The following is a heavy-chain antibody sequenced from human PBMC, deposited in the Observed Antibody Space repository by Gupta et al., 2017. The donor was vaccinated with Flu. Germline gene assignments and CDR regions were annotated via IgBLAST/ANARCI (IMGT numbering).Heavy chain of an antibody. V-gene: IGHV3-74*01. CDR1: GFTFSSYW. CDR2: INSDGSST. J-gene: IGHJ6*02. Sequence: EVQLVESGGGLVQPGGSLRLSCAASGFTFSSYWMHWVRQAPGKGLVWVSRINSDGSSTSYADSVKGRFTISRDNAKNTLYLQMNSLRAEDTAVYYCARGKNYYYYYGMVVWGQGTTVTVSS. CDR3: ARGKNYYYYYGMVV.